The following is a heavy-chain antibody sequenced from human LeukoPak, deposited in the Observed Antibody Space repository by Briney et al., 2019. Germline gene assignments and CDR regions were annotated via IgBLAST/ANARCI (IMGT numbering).Heavy chain of an antibody. J-gene: IGHJ3*02. V-gene: IGHV4-39*07. D-gene: IGHD4-23*01. CDR3: AREDSGNSDDSLDI. CDR2: IYFDGST. CDR1: GGSISSYY. Sequence: ASETLSLTCTVSGGSISSYYWGWIRQPPGKGLEWIGSIYFDGSTYYNPSLKSRVTISLHTSNNQFSLKLRSVTTADTAVYYCAREDSGNSDDSLDIWGQGTMVTVSS.